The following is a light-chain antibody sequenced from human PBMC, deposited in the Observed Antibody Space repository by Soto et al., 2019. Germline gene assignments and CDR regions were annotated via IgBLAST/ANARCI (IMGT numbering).Light chain of an antibody. V-gene: IGKV3-15*01. CDR2: GAS. J-gene: IGKJ1*01. CDR1: HSVGSS. CDR3: QQYNQWPPGT. Sequence: DIVMTQSPATLSVSPGESATLSCRASHSVGSSLAWYQQRPGQAPRLLIYGASTRATGIRARFSGSGSGTEIALTISSLQSEDFAVYYCQQYNQWPPGTYGQGTKVDIK.